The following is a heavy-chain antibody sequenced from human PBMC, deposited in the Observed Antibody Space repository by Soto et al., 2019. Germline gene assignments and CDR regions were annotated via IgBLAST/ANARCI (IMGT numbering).Heavy chain of an antibody. J-gene: IGHJ6*02. V-gene: IGHV4-59*01. Sequence: PSETLSLTCTVSGASFRHFYWSWIRQPPGKGLEWIGYIYDNGSTNYNPSLKSRVTISVDTSKNQFSLKLSSVTAADTAVYYCAREGEPTMGGMDVWGQGTTVTVSS. D-gene: IGHD1-26*01. CDR2: IYDNGST. CDR1: GASFRHFY. CDR3: AREGEPTMGGMDV.